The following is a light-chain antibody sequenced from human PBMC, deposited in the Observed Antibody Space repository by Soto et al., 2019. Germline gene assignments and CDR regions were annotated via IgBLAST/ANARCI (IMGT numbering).Light chain of an antibody. CDR1: SSDVGGYNY. Sequence: QSALTQPASVSGSPGQSITISCTGTSSDVGGYNYVSWYQQHPGKAPKLMIYAVTYRPSGVSNRFSGSKSGNTASLTISGLQAEDEADYYCSLYTSGSSLLVFGGGTKVTVL. V-gene: IGLV2-14*03. J-gene: IGLJ2*01. CDR2: AVT. CDR3: SLYTSGSSLLV.